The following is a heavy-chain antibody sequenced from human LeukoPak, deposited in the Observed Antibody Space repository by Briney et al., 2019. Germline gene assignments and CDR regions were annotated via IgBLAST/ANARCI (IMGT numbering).Heavy chain of an antibody. CDR3: AKLYSSSSIDY. V-gene: IGHV3-30*18. J-gene: IGHJ4*02. D-gene: IGHD6-6*01. Sequence: PGRSLRLSCAASGFTFSSYGMHWVRQAPGKGLEWVAVISYDGSNKYYADSVKGRFTISRDNSKNTLYLQMNSLRAGDTAVYYCAKLYSSSSIDYWGQGTLVTVST. CDR2: ISYDGSNK. CDR1: GFTFSSYG.